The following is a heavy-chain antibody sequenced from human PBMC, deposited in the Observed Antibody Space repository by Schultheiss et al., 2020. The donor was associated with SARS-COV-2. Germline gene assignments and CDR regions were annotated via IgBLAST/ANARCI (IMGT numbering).Heavy chain of an antibody. Sequence: GGSLRLSCAASGFTFSSYAMHWVRQAPGKGLEWVANIKQDGSEKYYVDSVKGRFTISRDNAKNSLYLQMNSLRAEDTAVYYCARDRPDCSGGSCYSVSDYYYGMDVWGQGTTVTVSS. CDR3: ARDRPDCSGGSCYSVSDYYYGMDV. V-gene: IGHV3-7*03. CDR2: IKQDGSEK. J-gene: IGHJ6*02. CDR1: GFTFSSYA. D-gene: IGHD2-15*01.